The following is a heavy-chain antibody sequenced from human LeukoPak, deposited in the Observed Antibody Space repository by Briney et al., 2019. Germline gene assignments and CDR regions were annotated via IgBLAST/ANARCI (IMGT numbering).Heavy chain of an antibody. D-gene: IGHD2-2*01. J-gene: IGHJ1*01. CDR2: ISYDGSNK. Sequence: GGSLRLSCAASGFTFSSYAMHWVRQAPGKGLEWVAVISYDGSNKYYADSVKGRFTISRDNSKNTLYLQMNSLRAEDTAVYYCARAGYCSSTSCPRYNFQHWGQGTLVTVSS. V-gene: IGHV3-30-3*01. CDR3: ARAGYCSSTSCPRYNFQH. CDR1: GFTFSSYA.